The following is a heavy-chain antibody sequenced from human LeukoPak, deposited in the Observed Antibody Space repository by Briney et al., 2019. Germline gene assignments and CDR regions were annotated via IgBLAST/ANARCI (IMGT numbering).Heavy chain of an antibody. D-gene: IGHD1-26*01. V-gene: IGHV1-2*02. CDR2: INPNSGGT. CDR1: GYTFTGYY. CDR3: ARAPPSRHSGSYYYGMDV. J-gene: IGHJ6*02. Sequence: ASVKVSCKASGYTFTGYYMHWVRQAPGQGLEWMGWINPNSGGTNYAQKFQGRVTMTRDTSISTAYMELSRLRSDDTAVYYCARAPPSRHSGSYYYGMDVWGQGTTVTVSS.